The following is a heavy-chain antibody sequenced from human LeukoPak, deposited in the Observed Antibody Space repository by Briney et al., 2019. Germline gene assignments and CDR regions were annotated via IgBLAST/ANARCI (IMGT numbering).Heavy chain of an antibody. CDR2: IIPIFGIA. Sequence: VASVKVSCKASGYTFTGYYMHWVRQAPGQGLEWMGRIIPIFGIANYAQKFQGRVTITADKSTSTAYMELSSLRSEDTAVYYCARGRPSHGLLLWFGESWGQGTLVTVSS. V-gene: IGHV1-69*04. D-gene: IGHD3-10*01. CDR3: ARGRPSHGLLLWFGES. CDR1: GYTFTGYY. J-gene: IGHJ4*02.